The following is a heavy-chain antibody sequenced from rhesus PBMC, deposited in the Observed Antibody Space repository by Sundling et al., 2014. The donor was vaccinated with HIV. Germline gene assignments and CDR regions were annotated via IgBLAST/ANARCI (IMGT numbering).Heavy chain of an antibody. CDR2: IFGSGVNT. J-gene: IGHJ1*01. CDR3: ARHRGYCTSGSCYVLDCDV. CDR1: GGSISSSDW. V-gene: IGHV4-93*02. Sequence: QVQLQESGPAVVKPSETLSLTCAVSGGSISSSDWWTWIRQSPGTGLEWIGGIFGSGVNTKYNPSLPSRVTISIDTSKKQFSLKLTSVTAADTAVYYCARHRGYCTSGSCYVLDCDVWGQGALVTVSS. D-gene: IGHD2-2*01.